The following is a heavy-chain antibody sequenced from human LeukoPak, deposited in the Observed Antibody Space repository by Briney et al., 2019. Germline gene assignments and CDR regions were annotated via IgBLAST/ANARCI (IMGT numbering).Heavy chain of an antibody. CDR1: GGTFSSYA. CDR3: ARSRYSSGWYGDY. CDR2: IIPIFGTA. Sequence: SVKVSCKASGGTFSSYAISWVRQAPGQGLEWMGRIIPIFGTANYAQKFQGRVTITTDESTNTAYMELSSLRSEDTAVYYCARSRYSSGWYGDYWGQGTLVTVSS. V-gene: IGHV1-69*05. D-gene: IGHD6-19*01. J-gene: IGHJ4*02.